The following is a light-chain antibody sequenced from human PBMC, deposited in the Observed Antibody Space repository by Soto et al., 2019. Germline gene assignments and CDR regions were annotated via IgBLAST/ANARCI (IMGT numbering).Light chain of an antibody. CDR1: MRHVGAYNL. CDR3: SSFTSKSTLI. Sequence: QSVLTQPASVSGSPGQSITISCAGTMRHVGAYNLVSWYQQHPGRVPQLIIYEVRNRPSGISFRFSGSKSGNTASLTISGLQAEDEADYYCSSFTSKSTLIFGGGTKLTVL. J-gene: IGLJ2*01. V-gene: IGLV2-14*01. CDR2: EVR.